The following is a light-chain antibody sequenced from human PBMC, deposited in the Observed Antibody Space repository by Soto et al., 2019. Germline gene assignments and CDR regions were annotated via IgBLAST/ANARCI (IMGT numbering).Light chain of an antibody. CDR3: ATWDDDVSGPV. V-gene: IGLV1-47*02. CDR2: NYN. Sequence: QSVLTQPPSVSAAPGQKVTISCSGSSSNIGDYYVSWYQHLPGTAPKLLIYNYNLRPSGVVDRFSGSRSGTSASLAISGLRSEDEADYYCATWDDDVSGPVFGGGTKLTVL. CDR1: SSNIGDYY. J-gene: IGLJ3*02.